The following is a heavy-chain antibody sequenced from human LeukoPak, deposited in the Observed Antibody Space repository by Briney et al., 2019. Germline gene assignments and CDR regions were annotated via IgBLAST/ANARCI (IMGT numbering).Heavy chain of an antibody. CDR1: GGSISSSSYY. V-gene: IGHV4-39*01. CDR3: ARNADGSGNLLPFYFDY. D-gene: IGHD3-10*01. CDR2: MYYSGST. J-gene: IGHJ4*02. Sequence: KSSETLSLTCTVSGGSISSSSYYWGWIRQPPGKGLEWIGSMYYSGSTYYNPSLKSRVTISVDMSRNQFSLKLSSVTAADTAVYYCARNADGSGNLLPFYFDYWGPGTLVTVSS.